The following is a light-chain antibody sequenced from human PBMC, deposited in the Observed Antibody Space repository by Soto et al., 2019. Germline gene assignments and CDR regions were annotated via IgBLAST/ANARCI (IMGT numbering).Light chain of an antibody. CDR2: AAS. J-gene: IGKJ1*01. Sequence: DIQMTQSPSSVSASVGDSVTSXXRASQSISSYLNWYQQKPGKAPKIXIYAASSLQSGVPSRFSGSGAGTDFTLTISSLQPEDFATYYCQQSYSTPRTFGQGTKVDIK. V-gene: IGKV1-39*01. CDR1: QSISSY. CDR3: QQSYSTPRT.